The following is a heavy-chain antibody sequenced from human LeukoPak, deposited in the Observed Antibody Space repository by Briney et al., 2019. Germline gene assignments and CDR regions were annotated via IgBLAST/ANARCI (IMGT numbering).Heavy chain of an antibody. Sequence: PGGSLRLSCAASGFTFSSYGMHWVRQAPGKGLEWVSLIYSGGSTYYADSVKGRFTISRDNSKNTLYLQMNSLRAEDTAVYYCARVGDGYNNDYWGQGTLVTVSS. CDR1: GFTFSSYG. J-gene: IGHJ4*02. V-gene: IGHV3-NL1*01. CDR3: ARVGDGYNNDY. D-gene: IGHD5-24*01. CDR2: IYSGGST.